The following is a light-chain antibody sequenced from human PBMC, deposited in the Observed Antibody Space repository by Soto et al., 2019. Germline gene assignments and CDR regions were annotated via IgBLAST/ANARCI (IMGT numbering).Light chain of an antibody. Sequence: DIHMTQSPSSLSVSVGDRVTITCRTSQNINAWLAWYQQRPGQAPKLLIYDASTVQSGVPSRFSGSGSGTEFTLTISSLQPDDFAAYYCQHYSSYSSTFGQGTKVDI. CDR1: QNINAW. J-gene: IGKJ1*01. CDR2: DAS. CDR3: QHYSSYSST. V-gene: IGKV1-5*01.